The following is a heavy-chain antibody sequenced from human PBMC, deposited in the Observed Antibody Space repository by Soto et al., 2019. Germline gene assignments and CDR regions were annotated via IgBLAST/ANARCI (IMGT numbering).Heavy chain of an antibody. D-gene: IGHD6-6*01. V-gene: IGHV1-2*02. CDR2: INPNSGGT. Sequence: ASVKVSCKASGYTFTGYYMHWVRQAPGQGLEWMGWINPNSGGTNYAQKFQGRVTMTRDTSISTAYMELSRLRPDDTAVYYCAMDGVTGSSAGDYWGQGTLVTVSS. J-gene: IGHJ4*02. CDR1: GYTFTGYY. CDR3: AMDGVTGSSAGDY.